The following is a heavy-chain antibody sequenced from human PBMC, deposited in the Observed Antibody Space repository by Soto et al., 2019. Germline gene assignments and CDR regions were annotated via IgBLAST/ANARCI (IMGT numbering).Heavy chain of an antibody. CDR2: IYYSGGT. Sequence: SETLSLTCTVSGGSISSGDYYWSWIRQPPGKGLEWIGYIYYSGGTYYNPSLKSRVTISVDTSKNQFSLKLSSVTAADTAVYYCARGGGRPRHFDYSGQGTLLTVS. CDR3: ARGGGRPRHFDY. D-gene: IGHD3-16*01. V-gene: IGHV4-30-4*01. J-gene: IGHJ4*02. CDR1: GGSISSGDYY.